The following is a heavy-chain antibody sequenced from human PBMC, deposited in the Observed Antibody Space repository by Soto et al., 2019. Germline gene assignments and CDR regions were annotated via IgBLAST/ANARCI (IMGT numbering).Heavy chain of an antibody. D-gene: IGHD6-13*01. J-gene: IGHJ6*02. V-gene: IGHV1-2*04. CDR2: INPNSGGT. CDR3: ARGPGYSSSHDV. CDR1: GYTFTGYY. Sequence: ASVKVSCKASGYTFTGYYMDWVRQAPGQGLEWMGWINPNSGGTNYAQKFQGWVTMTRDTSISTAYMELSRLRSDDTAVYYCARGPGYSSSHDVWGQGTTVTVSS.